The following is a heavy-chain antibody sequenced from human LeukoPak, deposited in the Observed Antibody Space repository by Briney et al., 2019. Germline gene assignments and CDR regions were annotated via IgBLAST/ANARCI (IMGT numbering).Heavy chain of an antibody. Sequence: GGSLRLSCAASGFTFDDYAMHWVRQAPGKGLEWVSGISWNSGSIGYADSVKGRFTISRDNAKNSLYLQMNSLRAEDTALYYCTKGRDKYQLLSKNWFDPWGQGTLVTVSS. CDR2: ISWNSGSI. V-gene: IGHV3-9*01. CDR1: GFTFDDYA. J-gene: IGHJ5*02. CDR3: TKGRDKYQLLSKNWFDP. D-gene: IGHD2-2*01.